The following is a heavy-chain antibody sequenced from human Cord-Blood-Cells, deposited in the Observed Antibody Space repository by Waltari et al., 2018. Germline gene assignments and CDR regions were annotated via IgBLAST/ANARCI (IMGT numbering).Heavy chain of an antibody. Sequence: QVQLQQWGAGLLKPSETLSLPCAVYGGSFRGYYWCWIRQPPGKGLEWIGEINHSGSTNYNPSLKSRVTISVDTSKNQFSLKLSSVTAADTAVYYCARLTTVTSRYFDYWGQGTLVTVSS. J-gene: IGHJ4*02. CDR2: INHSGST. V-gene: IGHV4-34*01. CDR3: ARLTTVTSRYFDY. CDR1: GGSFRGYY. D-gene: IGHD4-17*01.